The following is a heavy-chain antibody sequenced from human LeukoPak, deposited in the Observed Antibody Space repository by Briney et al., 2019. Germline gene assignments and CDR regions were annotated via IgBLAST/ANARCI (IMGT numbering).Heavy chain of an antibody. CDR3: AREGADPQDYYYYGMDV. CDR2: INHSGST. Sequence: SGPLSLTCAVYGGSFIGYYWSWIRRPPGKGLEGIGEINHSGSTNYNPSLKSRVTISVDTSKNQFSLKLSSVTAADTAVYYCAREGADPQDYYYYGMDVWGQGTTVTVSS. CDR1: GGSFIGYY. D-gene: IGHD1-26*01. V-gene: IGHV4-34*01. J-gene: IGHJ6*02.